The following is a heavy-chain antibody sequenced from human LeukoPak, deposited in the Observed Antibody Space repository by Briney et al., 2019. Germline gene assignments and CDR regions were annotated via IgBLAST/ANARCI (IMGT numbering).Heavy chain of an antibody. Sequence: PGGSLRLSCAVSGVTLRSYDKHWVGGAPGKGLEGGAFIRNDRYNKDYADSVKGRFTISRDNSKNTLSLQMNSLRAEDTAVYYCAKDYVEFGDYDQFHYFDHWGQGTLVTVSS. CDR2: IRNDRYNK. V-gene: IGHV3-30*02. CDR1: GVTLRSYD. J-gene: IGHJ4*02. CDR3: AKDYVEFGDYDQFHYFDH. D-gene: IGHD4-17*01.